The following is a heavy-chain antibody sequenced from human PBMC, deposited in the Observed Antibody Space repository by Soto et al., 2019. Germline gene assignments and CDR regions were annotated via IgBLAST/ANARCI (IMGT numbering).Heavy chain of an antibody. V-gene: IGHV3-9*01. CDR1: GFTFDDYA. D-gene: IGHD6-6*01. CDR2: ISWNSGSI. Sequence: EVQLVESGGGLVQPGRSLRLSCAASGFTFDDYAMHWVRQAPGKGLEWVSGISWNSGSIGYADSVKGRFTISRDNAKNSLYLQMNSLRAEDTALYYCAKDDSRSIAARVPWFDPWGQGTLVTVSS. CDR3: AKDDSRSIAARVPWFDP. J-gene: IGHJ5*02.